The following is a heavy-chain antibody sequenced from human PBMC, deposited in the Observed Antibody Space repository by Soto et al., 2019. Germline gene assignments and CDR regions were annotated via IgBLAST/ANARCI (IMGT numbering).Heavy chain of an antibody. D-gene: IGHD6-19*01. Sequence: SETLSLTCTVSGGSISSGGYYWSWIRQHPGKGLEWIGYIYYSGSTYYNPSLKSRVTISVDTSKNQFSLKLSSVTAADTAVYYCAVYSSGWYWFDPWGQGTLVTVSS. V-gene: IGHV4-31*02. CDR1: GGSISSGGYY. CDR3: AVYSSGWYWFDP. CDR2: IYYSGST. J-gene: IGHJ5*02.